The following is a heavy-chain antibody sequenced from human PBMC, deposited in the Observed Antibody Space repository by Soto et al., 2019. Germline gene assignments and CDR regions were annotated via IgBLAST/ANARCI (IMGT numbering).Heavy chain of an antibody. CDR1: GGSISSGDYY. D-gene: IGHD5-18*01. J-gene: IGHJ6*02. Sequence: NPSETLSLTCTVSGGSISSGDYYWGWIRQPPGKGLEWIGYIYYSGTTYYNPSLKSRVTISVDTSKSQFSLKVSSVTAADTAVYYCARALIQLWPHYYYGMDVWGQGTTVTVSS. CDR3: ARALIQLWPHYYYGMDV. V-gene: IGHV4-30-4*01. CDR2: IYYSGTT.